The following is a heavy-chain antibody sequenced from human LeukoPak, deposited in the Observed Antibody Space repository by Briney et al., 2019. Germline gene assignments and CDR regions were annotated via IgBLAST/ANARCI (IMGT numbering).Heavy chain of an antibody. D-gene: IGHD3-16*01. CDR2: ISSSGSTI. CDR1: GFTFSSYS. Sequence: AGGSLRLSCAASGFTFSSYSMNWVRQAPGKGLEWVSYISSSGSTIYYADSVKGRFTISRDNAKNSLYLQMNSLRAEDTAVYYCARDGGTFFYYYYMDVWGKGTTVTVSS. J-gene: IGHJ6*03. V-gene: IGHV3-48*04. CDR3: ARDGGTFFYYYYMDV.